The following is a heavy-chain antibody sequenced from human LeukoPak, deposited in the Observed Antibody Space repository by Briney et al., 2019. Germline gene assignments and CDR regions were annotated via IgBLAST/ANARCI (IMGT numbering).Heavy chain of an antibody. V-gene: IGHV4-39*07. CDR2: IYYSGST. D-gene: IGHD3-22*01. CDR3: ARAARQYPYYYDSSGYYQGYNWFDP. J-gene: IGHJ5*02. Sequence: SETLSLTCTVSGGSISSSSYYWGWIRQPPGKGLEWIGSIYYSGSTYYNPSLKSRVTISVDTSKNQFSLKLSSVTAADTAVYYCARAARQYPYYYDSSGYYQGYNWFDPWGQGTLVTVSS. CDR1: GGSISSSSYY.